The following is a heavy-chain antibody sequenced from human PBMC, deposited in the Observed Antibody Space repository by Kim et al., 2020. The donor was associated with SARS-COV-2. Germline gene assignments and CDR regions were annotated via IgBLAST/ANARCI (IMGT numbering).Heavy chain of an antibody. J-gene: IGHJ4*02. D-gene: IGHD5-12*01. CDR3: ARRSGYDSGTFDY. Sequence: YTPSFQAQVTISADTSISTAYLQWSSLKASDTAMYYCARRSGYDSGTFDYWGQGTLVTVSS. V-gene: IGHV5-51*01.